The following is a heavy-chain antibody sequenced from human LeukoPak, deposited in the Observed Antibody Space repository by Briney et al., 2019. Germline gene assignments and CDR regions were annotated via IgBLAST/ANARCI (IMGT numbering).Heavy chain of an antibody. J-gene: IGHJ6*03. CDR3: ARDWDRDYYMDV. V-gene: IGHV4-30-2*01. D-gene: IGHD1-26*01. Sequence: PSETLSLTCTVSGGSISSGGYYWSWIRQPPGKGLEWIGYIYHSGSTYYNPSLKSRVTISVDTSKNQFSLKLSSVTAADTAVYYCARDWDRDYYMDVWGKGTTVTVSS. CDR2: IYHSGST. CDR1: GGSISSGGYY.